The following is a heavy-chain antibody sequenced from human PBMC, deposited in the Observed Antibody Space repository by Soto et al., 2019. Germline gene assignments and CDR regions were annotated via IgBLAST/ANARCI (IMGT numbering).Heavy chain of an antibody. D-gene: IGHD3-10*01. Sequence: QITLKESGPTLVKPTQTLTLTCTFSGFSLTTRGPGVGWIRQPPGKALEWLAVIYWDADKRYSPSLKNRLTIQQDTSKNQVVLTLTNMDPVDTATDYCAHTDYYGSWNFGDWGQGTLVTVSS. CDR2: IYWDADK. CDR3: AHTDYYGSWNFGD. CDR1: GFSLTTRGPG. J-gene: IGHJ4*02. V-gene: IGHV2-5*02.